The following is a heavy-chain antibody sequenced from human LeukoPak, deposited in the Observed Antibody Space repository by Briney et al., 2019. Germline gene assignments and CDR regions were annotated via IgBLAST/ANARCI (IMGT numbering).Heavy chain of an antibody. J-gene: IGHJ4*02. CDR3: AEDRTYYYDSGGYYSHY. Sequence: PGGSLRLSCAASGFTFSSYAMPWVRQAPGRGLEWVSAISGSGGSTYYADSVKGRLTISRDQSKNTLFLQINSLNAEDTAVHYCAEDRTYYYDSGGYYSHYWGQGTLVSVSS. CDR2: ISGSGGST. D-gene: IGHD3-22*01. V-gene: IGHV3-23*01. CDR1: GFTFSSYA.